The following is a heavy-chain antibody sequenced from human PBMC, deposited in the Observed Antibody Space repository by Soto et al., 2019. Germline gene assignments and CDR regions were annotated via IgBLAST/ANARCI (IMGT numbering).Heavy chain of an antibody. CDR2: ISGSGGST. CDR1: GFTFSSYA. CDR3: AKVATLDYYDSSGYYYDY. V-gene: IGHV3-23*01. Sequence: PGGSLRLSCAASGFTFSSYAMSWVRQAPGKGLEWVSAISGSGGSTYYADSVKGRFTISRDNSKNTLYLQMNSLRAEDTAVYYCAKVATLDYYDSSGYYYDYWGQGTLVTVS. D-gene: IGHD3-22*01. J-gene: IGHJ4*02.